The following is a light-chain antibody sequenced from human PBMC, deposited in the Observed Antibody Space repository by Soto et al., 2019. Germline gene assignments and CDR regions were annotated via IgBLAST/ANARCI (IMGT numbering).Light chain of an antibody. CDR3: SSYAGSNNVV. Sequence: QSVLTQPPSASGSPGQSVTISCTGTSSDVGVYNYVSWYQQHPGKAPKLLIYEVSKRPSGVPDRFSGSKSGNTASLTVSGLQAKDEADFYCSSYAGSNNVVFGGGTKLTVL. V-gene: IGLV2-8*01. CDR2: EVS. CDR1: SSDVGVYNY. J-gene: IGLJ2*01.